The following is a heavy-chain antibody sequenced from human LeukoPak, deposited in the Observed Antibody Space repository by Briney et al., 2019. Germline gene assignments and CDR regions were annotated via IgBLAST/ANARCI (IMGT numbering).Heavy chain of an antibody. V-gene: IGHV3-15*01. D-gene: IGHD3-3*01. CDR1: GFTFSNAW. CDR2: IKSKTDGGTT. J-gene: IGHJ5*02. Sequence: TGGSLRLSCAASGFTFSNAWMSWVRQAPGKGLEWVGRIKSKTDGGTTDYAAPVKGRFTISRDDSKNTLYLQMNSLKTEDTAVYYGTTDPDFWSGYYSTPWGQGTLVTVSS. CDR3: TTDPDFWSGYYSTP.